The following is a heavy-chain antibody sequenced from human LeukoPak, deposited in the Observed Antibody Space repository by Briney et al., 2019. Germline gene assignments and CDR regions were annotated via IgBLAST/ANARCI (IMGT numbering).Heavy chain of an antibody. J-gene: IGHJ4*02. CDR3: AKTQGYYYDSSGPLDY. CDR2: ISGSGGTT. Sequence: GGSLRLSCAASGFTFSSYAMSWVRQAPGKGLEWVSAISGSGGTTYYADSVKGRFTISRDNSKNTLYLQMNSLRAEDTAVYYCAKTQGYYYDSSGPLDYWGQGTLVTVSS. CDR1: GFTFSSYA. V-gene: IGHV3-23*01. D-gene: IGHD3-22*01.